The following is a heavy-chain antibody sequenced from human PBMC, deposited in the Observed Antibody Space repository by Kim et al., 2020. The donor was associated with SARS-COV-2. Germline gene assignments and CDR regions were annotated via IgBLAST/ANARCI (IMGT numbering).Heavy chain of an antibody. J-gene: IGHJ4*02. CDR1: GFTFSSYA. D-gene: IGHD6-13*01. V-gene: IGHV3-23*01. Sequence: GGSLRLSCAASGFTFSSYAMSWVRQAPGKGLEWVSAISGSGGSTYYADSVKGRFTISRDNSKNTLYLQMNSLRAEDTAVYYCANPGAYSSSWYRFNLPYYFDYWGQGTLVTVSS. CDR2: ISGSGGST. CDR3: ANPGAYSSSWYRFNLPYYFDY.